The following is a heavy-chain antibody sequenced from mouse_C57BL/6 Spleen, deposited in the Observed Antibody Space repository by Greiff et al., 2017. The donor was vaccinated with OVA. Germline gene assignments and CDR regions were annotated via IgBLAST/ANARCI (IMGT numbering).Heavy chain of an antibody. CDR1: GYTFTSYW. D-gene: IGHD2-3*01. CDR3: AIGDGYSLDFDV. V-gene: IGHV1-7*01. Sequence: QVQLQQSGAELAKPGASVKLSCKASGYTFTSYWMHWGKQRPGQGLEWIGYINPSSGYTKYNQKFKDKATLTADKYSSTAYMQLSSLTSADSTVYYCAIGDGYSLDFDVWGTGTTVTVSS. CDR2: INPSSGYT. J-gene: IGHJ1*03.